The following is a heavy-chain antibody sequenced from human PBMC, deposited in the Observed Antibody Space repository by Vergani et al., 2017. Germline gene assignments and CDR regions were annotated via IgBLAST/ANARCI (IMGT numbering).Heavy chain of an antibody. Sequence: QVQLLQSGSELKKPGASVRISCEASGYTFTNYSPIWVRQAPGQGLEFMGWINTNSGNPTYAPGFTGRFVFSLDTSVSTAYLQISGLKAEDSAVYYCARERQWRLTEYLYGMDVWGQGTTVTVSS. CDR2: INTNSGNP. CDR1: GYTFTNYS. V-gene: IGHV7-4-1*02. J-gene: IGHJ6*02. CDR3: ARERQWRLTEYLYGMDV. D-gene: IGHD6-19*01.